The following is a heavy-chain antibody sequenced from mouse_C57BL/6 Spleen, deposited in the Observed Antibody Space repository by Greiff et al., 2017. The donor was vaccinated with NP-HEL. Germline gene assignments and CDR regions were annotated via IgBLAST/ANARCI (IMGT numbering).Heavy chain of an antibody. V-gene: IGHV1-69*01. CDR1: GYTFTSYW. J-gene: IGHJ2*01. CDR3: ARARVLYSFDY. Sequence: VQLQQPGAELVMPGASVKLSCKASGYTFTSYWMHWVKQRPGQGLEWIGEIDPSDSYTNYNQKFKGKSTLTVDKSSSTAYMQLSSLTSEDSAVYYCARARVLYSFDYWGQGTTLTVSS. CDR2: IDPSDSYT. D-gene: IGHD2-3*01.